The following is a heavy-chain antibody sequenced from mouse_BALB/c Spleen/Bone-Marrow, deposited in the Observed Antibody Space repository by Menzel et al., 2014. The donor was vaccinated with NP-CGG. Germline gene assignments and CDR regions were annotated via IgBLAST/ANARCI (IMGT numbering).Heavy chain of an antibody. V-gene: IGHV1S137*01. D-gene: IGHD1-1*01. CDR3: ARDYGSSHFDH. CDR1: GYTFTDYA. CDR2: ISTYYGDA. J-gene: IGHJ2*01. Sequence: VKLQESGAELVGPGVSVKISCKGSGYTFTDYAMHWVKQSHAKSLEWIGVISTYYGDASYNQKFKGKATMTVDKSSSTAYMELARLTSEDSAIYYCARDYGSSHFDHWGQGSTLTVS.